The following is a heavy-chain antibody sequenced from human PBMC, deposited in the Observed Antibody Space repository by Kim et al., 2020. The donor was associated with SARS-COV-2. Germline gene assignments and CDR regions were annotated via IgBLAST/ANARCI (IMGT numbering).Heavy chain of an antibody. D-gene: IGHD5-18*01. CDR1: GGSVSSGSYY. Sequence: SQTLSLTCTVSGGSVSSGSYYWSWIRQPPGKGLEWIGYIYYSGSTNYNPSLKSRVTISVDTSKNQFSLKLSSVTAADTAVYYCARVYVGYSYGDAFDIWGQGTMVTVSS. CDR3: ARVYVGYSYGDAFDI. V-gene: IGHV4-61*01. J-gene: IGHJ3*02. CDR2: IYYSGST.